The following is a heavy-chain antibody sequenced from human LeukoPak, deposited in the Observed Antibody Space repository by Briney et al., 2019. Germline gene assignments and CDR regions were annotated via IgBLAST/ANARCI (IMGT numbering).Heavy chain of an antibody. Sequence: GGSLRLSCVASGFTSSGYWMSWVRQAPGKGLEWVANINQDASETYYVDSVKGRFTISRDNSKNSLYLQLNGLRAEDTGVYYCARPLSRYFYQTTGDGYWGRGTLVIVSS. V-gene: IGHV3-7*01. CDR2: INQDASET. J-gene: IGHJ4*02. CDR1: GFTSSGYW. D-gene: IGHD3-9*01. CDR3: ARPLSRYFYQTTGDGY.